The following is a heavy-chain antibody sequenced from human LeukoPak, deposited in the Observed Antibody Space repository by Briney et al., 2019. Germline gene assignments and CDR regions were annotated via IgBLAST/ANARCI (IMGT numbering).Heavy chain of an antibody. CDR1: GGSISSYY. V-gene: IGHV4-59*01. CDR3: ARDRPLGYSSSWYWFDP. CDR2: IYYSGST. D-gene: IGHD6-13*01. J-gene: IGHJ5*02. Sequence: PSQTLSLTCTVSGGSISSYYWSWIRQPPGKGLEWIGYIYYSGSTNYNPSLKSRVTISVGTSKNQFSLKLSSVTAADTAVYYCARDRPLGYSSSWYWFDPWGQGTLVTVSS.